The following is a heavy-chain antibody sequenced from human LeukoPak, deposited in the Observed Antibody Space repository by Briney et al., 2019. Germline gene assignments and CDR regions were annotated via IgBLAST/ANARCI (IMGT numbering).Heavy chain of an antibody. D-gene: IGHD4-17*01. J-gene: IGHJ4*02. CDR1: GFTFSGSA. CDR3: ARVSPNTVTTLQYFDY. V-gene: IGHV3-73*01. Sequence: PGGSLRLSCAASGFTFSGSAMHWVRQASGKGLEWVGRIRSKANSYATAYAASVKGRFTISRDNPKNSLYLQMNSLRAEDTAVYYCARVSPNTVTTLQYFDYWGQGTLVTVSS. CDR2: IRSKANSYAT.